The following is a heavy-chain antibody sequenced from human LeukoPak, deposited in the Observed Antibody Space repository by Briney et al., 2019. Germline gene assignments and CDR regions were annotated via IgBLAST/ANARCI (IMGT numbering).Heavy chain of an antibody. Sequence: PGGSLRLSCAASGFTFSYYSMNWVRQAPGKGLEWVSSITSSSIYTYYADSVKGRFTISRDNAKNSLYLQMNSLRAEDTALYYCASSGYSGYFERYYFDYWGRGTLVTVSS. D-gene: IGHD5-12*01. V-gene: IGHV3-21*01. CDR2: ITSSSIYT. CDR1: GFTFSYYS. J-gene: IGHJ4*02. CDR3: ASSGYSGYFERYYFDY.